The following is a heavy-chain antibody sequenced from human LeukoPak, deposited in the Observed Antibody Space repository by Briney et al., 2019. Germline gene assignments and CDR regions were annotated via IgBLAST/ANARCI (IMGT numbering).Heavy chain of an antibody. CDR2: INPNSGGT. D-gene: IGHD3-3*01. J-gene: IGHJ4*02. CDR3: ASSQEIYDFWSGSDY. V-gene: IGHV1-2*06. CDR1: GYTFTGYY. Sequence: ASVKVSCKASGYTFTGYYMHWVRQAPGQGLEWKGRINPNSGGTNYAQKFQGRVTMTRDTSISTAYMELSRLRSDDTAVYYCASSQEIYDFWSGSDYWGQGTLVTVSS.